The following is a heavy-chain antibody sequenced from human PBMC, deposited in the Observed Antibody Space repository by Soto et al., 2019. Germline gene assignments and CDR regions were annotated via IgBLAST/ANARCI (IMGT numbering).Heavy chain of an antibody. D-gene: IGHD2-15*01. CDR2: INRSGST. CDR1: GGSFSGYY. CDR3: ARGDRISGGYNWXDP. Sequence: ETLSLTCAVYGGSFSGYYWSWIRQPPGKGLQWIGEINRSGSTNYNPSLKSRVTISVDTSKNQFSLKLTSVTAADTAVYYCARGDRISGGYNWXDPWGQGTLVTVSS. J-gene: IGHJ5*02. V-gene: IGHV4-34*01.